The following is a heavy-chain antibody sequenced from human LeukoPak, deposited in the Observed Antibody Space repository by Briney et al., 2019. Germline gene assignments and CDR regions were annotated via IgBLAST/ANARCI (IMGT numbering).Heavy chain of an antibody. CDR3: AKDLRTVVVGAPDAFDI. Sequence: PGGSLRLSCAASGFTFSSYDMSWVRQAPGKGLEWVSAIRGSGGSTYYADSVKGRFTISRDNSKNTLYLQMNSLRAEDTAVYYCAKDLRTVVVGAPDAFDIWGQGTMVTVSS. CDR1: GFTFSSYD. J-gene: IGHJ3*02. D-gene: IGHD2-15*01. CDR2: IRGSGGST. V-gene: IGHV3-23*01.